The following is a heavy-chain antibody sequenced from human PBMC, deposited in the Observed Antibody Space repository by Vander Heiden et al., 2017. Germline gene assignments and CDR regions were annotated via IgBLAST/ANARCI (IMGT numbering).Heavy chain of an antibody. CDR2: IYTSGST. D-gene: IGHD1-26*01. CDR1: GGSLSSYY. Sequence: QVQLQESGPGLVKPSETLSLTCPVPGGSLSSYYWGWIRQPAGKGLEWIARIYTSGSTNYNPALKSRVTMSVDTSKKQFSLKLRSVTAADTAVYYCASGRVGANDFDYWGQGTLVTVSS. J-gene: IGHJ4*02. V-gene: IGHV4-4*07. CDR3: ASGRVGANDFDY.